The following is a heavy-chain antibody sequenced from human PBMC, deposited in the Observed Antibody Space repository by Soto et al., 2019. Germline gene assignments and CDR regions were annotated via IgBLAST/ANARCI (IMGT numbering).Heavy chain of an antibody. CDR1: DGSISSGGYY. CDR3: ARDVTDAEIPGNEWLEP. J-gene: IGHJ5*02. Sequence: SQTLSLTCTVSDGSISSGGYYWSWIRQHPGKGLEWIGYIYYSGSTYYNPSLKSRVTISVDTSKNQFSLKLSSVTAAETSGYYCARDVTDAEIPGNEWLEPWGQGNLVVVSS. CDR2: IYYSGST. D-gene: IGHD2-2*02. V-gene: IGHV4-31*03.